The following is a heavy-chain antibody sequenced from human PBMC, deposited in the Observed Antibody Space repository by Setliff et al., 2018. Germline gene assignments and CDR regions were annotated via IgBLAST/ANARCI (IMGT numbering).Heavy chain of an antibody. J-gene: IGHJ6*03. V-gene: IGHV4-59*08. CDR1: GGSISSDY. CDR2: FYHSASS. Sequence: PSETLSLTCNVSGGSISSDYWAWIRQPPGKALEWIGYFYHSASSNYNPSLKGRVTMSANTSKKQLYLSLTSVSVADTAMYYCARSHYYASGNSHYYYMDVWGKGTAGTVS. D-gene: IGHD3-10*01. CDR3: ARSHYYASGNSHYYYMDV.